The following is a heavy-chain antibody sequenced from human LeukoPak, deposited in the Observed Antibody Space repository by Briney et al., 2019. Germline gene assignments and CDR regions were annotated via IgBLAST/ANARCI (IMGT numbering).Heavy chain of an antibody. CDR3: AREYYDSSGCRFDY. J-gene: IGHJ4*02. CDR2: IYYSGST. Sequence: PSETLSLTCTVSGGSVSSGSYYWSWIRQPPGKGLEWIGYIYYSGSTNYNPSLKSRVTISVDTSKNQVSLKLSSVTAADTAVYYCAREYYDSSGCRFDYWGQGTLVTVSS. D-gene: IGHD3-22*01. V-gene: IGHV4-61*01. CDR1: GGSVSSGSYY.